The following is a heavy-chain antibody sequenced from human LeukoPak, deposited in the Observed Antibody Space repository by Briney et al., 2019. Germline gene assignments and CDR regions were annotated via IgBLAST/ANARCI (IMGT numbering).Heavy chain of an antibody. Sequence: GGSLRLSCAASGFTFSSYAMGWVRQAPGKGLEWVSLITGSGGSQFHADSVMGRFTISRDNSKNTLYLEMNSLRAEDTAVCYCARDHLIVVVPGAIYFDYWGQGTLVTVSS. D-gene: IGHD2-2*01. J-gene: IGHJ4*02. CDR2: ITGSGGSQ. CDR1: GFTFSSYA. V-gene: IGHV3-23*01. CDR3: ARDHLIVVVPGAIYFDY.